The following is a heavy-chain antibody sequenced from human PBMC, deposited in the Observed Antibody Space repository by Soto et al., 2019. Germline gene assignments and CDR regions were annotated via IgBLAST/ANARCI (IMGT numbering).Heavy chain of an antibody. CDR3: ARDLIAYSSSSDDYYYGMDV. Sequence: GGSLRLSCAASGFTFSSYAMHWVRQAPGKGLGWVAVISYDGSNKYYADSVKGRFTISRDNSKNTLYLQRNSLRAEDTAVYYCARDLIAYSSSSDDYYYGMDVWGQGTTVTVSS. CDR2: ISYDGSNK. CDR1: GFTFSSYA. V-gene: IGHV3-30-3*01. D-gene: IGHD6-6*01. J-gene: IGHJ6*02.